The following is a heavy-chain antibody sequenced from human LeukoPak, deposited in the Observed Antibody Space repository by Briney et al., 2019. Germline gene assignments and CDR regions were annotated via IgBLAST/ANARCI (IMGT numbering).Heavy chain of an antibody. J-gene: IGHJ4*02. Sequence: PSETLSLTCTVSGDSISSGDYYWSWIRQPAGKGLEWIGRISSSGTTNYNPSLKSRVTISVDTSKNQFSLKLSSVTAADTAVYYCARLVRSSWYHEVLRGRDYWGQGTLVTVSS. V-gene: IGHV4-61*02. CDR2: ISSSGTT. D-gene: IGHD6-13*01. CDR1: GDSISSGDYY. CDR3: ARLVRSSWYHEVLRGRDY.